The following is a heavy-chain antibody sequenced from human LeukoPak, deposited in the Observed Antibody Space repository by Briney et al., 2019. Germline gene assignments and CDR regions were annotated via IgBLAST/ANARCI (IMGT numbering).Heavy chain of an antibody. CDR1: GFTFNDYG. CDR2: INWDGGAT. V-gene: IGHV3-20*04. J-gene: IGHJ4*01. D-gene: IGHD6-13*01. CDR3: ARDLSSGWYSLAY. Sequence: GGPLRLSCADSGFTFNDYGMSWVRQAPGKGVEWVSGINWDGGATGYADSVKGRFAISRHNARKSLYLQIHSLRTEDTAIYYGARDLSSGWYSLAYWGHGTLVIVSS.